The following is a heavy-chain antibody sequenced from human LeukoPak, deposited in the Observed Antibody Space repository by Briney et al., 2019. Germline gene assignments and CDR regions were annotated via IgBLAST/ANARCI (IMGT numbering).Heavy chain of an antibody. CDR3: ARGGAGTTLRHYDYYGMDV. D-gene: IGHD1-1*01. J-gene: IGHJ6*02. CDR1: GGTFSSYA. V-gene: IGHV1-69*13. CDR2: IILIFGTA. Sequence: ASVKVSCKASGGTFSSYAISWVRQAPGQGLEWMGGIILIFGTANYAQKFQGRVTITADESTSTAYMELSSLRSEDTAVYYCARGGAGTTLRHYDYYGMDVWGQGTTVTVSS.